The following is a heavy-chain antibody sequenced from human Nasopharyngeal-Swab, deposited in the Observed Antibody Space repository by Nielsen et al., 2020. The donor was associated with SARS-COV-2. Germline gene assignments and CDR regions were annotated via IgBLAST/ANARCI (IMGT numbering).Heavy chain of an antibody. J-gene: IGHJ4*02. D-gene: IGHD3-9*01. CDR3: ARSATYYDILTGYYKAYYFDY. V-gene: IGHV4-59*01. Sequence: GQGLEWGGDIYYSGSTNYNPSLKSRVTISVDTSKNQFSLKLSSVTAADTAVYYCARSATYYDILTGYYKAYYFDYWGQGTLVTVSS. CDR2: IYYSGST.